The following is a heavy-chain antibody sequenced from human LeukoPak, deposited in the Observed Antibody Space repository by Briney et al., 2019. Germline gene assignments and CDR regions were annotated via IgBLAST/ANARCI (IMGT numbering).Heavy chain of an antibody. Sequence: SETLSLTCTVPGGSISSYYWSWIRQPPGKGLEWIGYIYYSGSTNYNPSLKSRVTISVDTSKNQFSLKLSSVTAADTAVYYCARVRYYDSTAFDAFDIWGQGTMVTVSS. J-gene: IGHJ3*02. V-gene: IGHV4-59*01. CDR3: ARVRYYDSTAFDAFDI. D-gene: IGHD3-22*01. CDR1: GGSISSYY. CDR2: IYYSGST.